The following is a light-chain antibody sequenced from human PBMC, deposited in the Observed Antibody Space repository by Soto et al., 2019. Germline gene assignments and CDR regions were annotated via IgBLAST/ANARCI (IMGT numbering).Light chain of an antibody. J-gene: IGKJ4*01. CDR3: QQRSNWPLT. V-gene: IGKV3-11*01. CDR1: QSVSSY. Sequence: EILLTQSPATLSLSPWEIATLSFMASQSVSSYLAWYQQKPGQAPRLLIYDASNRATGIPARFSGSGSGTDFTLTISSLEPEDFAVYYCQQRSNWPLTFGGGAKVDNK. CDR2: DAS.